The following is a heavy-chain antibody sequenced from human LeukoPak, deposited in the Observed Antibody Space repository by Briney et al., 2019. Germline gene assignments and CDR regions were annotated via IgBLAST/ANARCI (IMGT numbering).Heavy chain of an antibody. D-gene: IGHD2-15*01. CDR3: ARDLSSSWYSLAY. CDR1: GSTFDDYG. CDR2: INWDGGAY. Sequence: GSLRLSCRDSGSTFDDYGMTWVRQAPGKGLEWVSGINWDGGAYNYGASVKGRFIISRDNAKNSLYPEMNSLRVEDTAVYLCARDLSSSWYSLAYWGQGILVTVSS. V-gene: IGHV3-20*01. J-gene: IGHJ4*02.